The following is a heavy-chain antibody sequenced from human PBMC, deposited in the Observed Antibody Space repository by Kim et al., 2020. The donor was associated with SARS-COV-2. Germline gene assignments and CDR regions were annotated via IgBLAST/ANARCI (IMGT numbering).Heavy chain of an antibody. CDR3: ARLAMPTVIWDRWFDP. Sequence: SETLSLTCTVSGDSIRSKDWSWIRQSPGKGLEWIGYLYFSGSTKYNPSLRGRFTMSADTSTNQLSLKVTSVTAADTAIYYCARLAMPTVIWDRWFDPWGQGILVTVSS. CDR1: GDSIRSKD. CDR2: LYFSGST. D-gene: IGHD4-4*01. V-gene: IGHV4-59*03. J-gene: IGHJ5*02.